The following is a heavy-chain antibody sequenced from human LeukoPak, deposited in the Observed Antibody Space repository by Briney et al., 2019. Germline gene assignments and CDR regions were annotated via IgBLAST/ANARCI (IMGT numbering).Heavy chain of an antibody. Sequence: ASETLSLTCSVSGDSISTYYWSWIRQPPGKALEWIGYVYYSGSTDYNPSLKSRVTISVDTSKKQFSLNLNSVTAADTAVYYCSASKQLWLRGPFDYWGQGTLVTVSS. D-gene: IGHD5-18*01. J-gene: IGHJ4*02. CDR2: VYYSGST. V-gene: IGHV4-59*01. CDR3: SASKQLWLRGPFDY. CDR1: GDSISTYY.